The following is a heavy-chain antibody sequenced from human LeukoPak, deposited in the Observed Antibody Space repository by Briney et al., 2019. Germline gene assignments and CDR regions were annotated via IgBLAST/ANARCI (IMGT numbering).Heavy chain of an antibody. D-gene: IGHD3-22*01. CDR1: GYTFTDYY. CDR3: ARASYYYDSSGYPGYYFDY. V-gene: IGHV1-2*02. J-gene: IGHJ4*02. Sequence: ASVKVSCKASGYTFTDYYMHWVRQAPGRGLEWMGWINPNSGGTNYAQKFQGRVTMARDTSISTAYMELSRLRSDDTAVYYCARASYYYDSSGYPGYYFDYWGQGTLVTVSS. CDR2: INPNSGGT.